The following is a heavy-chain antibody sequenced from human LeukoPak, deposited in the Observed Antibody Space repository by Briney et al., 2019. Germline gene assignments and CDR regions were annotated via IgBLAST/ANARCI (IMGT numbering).Heavy chain of an antibody. CDR3: AKAFGSSGYYQLPIDF. D-gene: IGHD3-22*01. Sequence: PGGSLRLSCAASGFTFADYAMHWVRQTPGKGLEWVSGISWNSGNIGYADSVKGRFTISRDNSRNTLYLQMITLRAEDTALYYCAKAFGSSGYYQLPIDFWGQGTLVTVSS. J-gene: IGHJ4*02. V-gene: IGHV3-9*01. CDR2: ISWNSGNI. CDR1: GFTFADYA.